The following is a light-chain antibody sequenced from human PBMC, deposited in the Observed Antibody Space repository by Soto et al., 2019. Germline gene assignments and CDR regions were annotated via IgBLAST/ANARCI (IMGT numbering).Light chain of an antibody. V-gene: IGLV1-47*01. J-gene: IGLJ2*01. CDR2: RND. CDR1: TSNIGSNF. CDR3: AAWDDSLSGLV. Sequence: QSVLTQSPSASWTPGQRVTISCSGSTSNIGSNFIYWYQQLPGTAPKLLIYRNDQRPSGVPERFSGSKSGTSASLAISGLRSEDEADYHCAAWDDSLSGLVFGGGTKLTVL.